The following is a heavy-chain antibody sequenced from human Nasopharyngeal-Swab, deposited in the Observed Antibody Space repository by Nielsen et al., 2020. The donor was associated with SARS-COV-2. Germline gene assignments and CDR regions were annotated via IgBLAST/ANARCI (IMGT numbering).Heavy chain of an antibody. D-gene: IGHD3-3*01. J-gene: IGHJ6*02. CDR3: ARETLDNYDLPLGMDV. CDR2: IIPIFGTA. Sequence: SVKVSCKASGGTFSSYAISWVRQAPGQGLEWMGGIIPIFGTANYARKFQGRVTITADESTSTAYMELSSLRSEDTAVYYCARETLDNYDLPLGMDVWGQGTTVTVSS. V-gene: IGHV1-69*13. CDR1: GGTFSSYA.